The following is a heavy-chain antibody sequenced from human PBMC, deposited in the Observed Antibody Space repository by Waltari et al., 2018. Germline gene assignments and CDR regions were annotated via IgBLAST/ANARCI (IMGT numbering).Heavy chain of an antibody. D-gene: IGHD6-19*01. J-gene: IGHJ4*02. CDR1: GFTFSIYW. CDR2: IKQDGSGK. Sequence: EVQLVESGGGLVQPGGSLRLPCAASGFTFSIYWMSWVRQAPGKGLEWVANIKQDGSGKNYVDSVKGRFTISRDNAKNALFLQMNSLRVDDTAVYYCARDSSGRYNPVDYWGQGTLVTVSS. CDR3: ARDSSGRYNPVDY. V-gene: IGHV3-7*04.